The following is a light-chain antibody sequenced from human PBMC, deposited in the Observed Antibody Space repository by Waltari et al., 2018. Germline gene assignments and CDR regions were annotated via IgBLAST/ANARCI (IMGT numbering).Light chain of an antibody. CDR1: NIGSKS. J-gene: IGLJ2*01. CDR3: QVWDSSSDLVV. Sequence: SYVLTQPPSVSVAPGKTARITCGGNNIGSKSVHWYQQKPGQAPVLVVYDDSDRPSGIPELFSGSNSGNTATLTISRVEAGDEADYYCQVWDSSSDLVVFGGGTKLTVL. CDR2: DDS. V-gene: IGLV3-21*03.